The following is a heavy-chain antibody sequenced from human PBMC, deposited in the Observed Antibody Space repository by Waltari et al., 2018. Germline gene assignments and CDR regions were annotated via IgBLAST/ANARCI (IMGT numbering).Heavy chain of an antibody. CDR1: GFTSSMSA. J-gene: IGHJ6*02. V-gene: IGHV3-23*04. CDR2: IXGSGAXT. D-gene: IGHD2-2*01. CDR3: AKAGFXTXSSXYRFYYYYGMDX. Sequence: QXVESGXGLXQPGGSLRLSCAXSGFTSSMSAMSWVRQAPGKGVEWVXAIXGSGAXTYYAXAVKGXFTISRDNSKXTLYLQMNSLRAEDTAVXDCAKAGFXTXSSXYRFYYYYGMDXWGQGTTVTVSS.